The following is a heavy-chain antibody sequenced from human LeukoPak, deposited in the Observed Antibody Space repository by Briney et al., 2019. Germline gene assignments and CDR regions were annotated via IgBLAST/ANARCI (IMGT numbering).Heavy chain of an antibody. J-gene: IGHJ4*02. CDR1: GFTFGTYG. V-gene: IGHV3-23*01. CDR2: ISSSGGSA. CDR3: AKLHNLNCDY. Sequence: GGSLRLSCAASGFTFGTYGMSWVRQAPGKGLEWVSVISSSGGSAYYADSVKGRFTISRDSSKNTLYLQMNNLRPEDTAVYYCAKLHNLNCDYWGLGTLVTVSS. D-gene: IGHD1-14*01.